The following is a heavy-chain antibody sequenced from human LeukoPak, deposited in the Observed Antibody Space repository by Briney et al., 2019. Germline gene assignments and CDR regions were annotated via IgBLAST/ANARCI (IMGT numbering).Heavy chain of an antibody. D-gene: IGHD6-13*01. CDR1: GFTVSSNY. CDR2: IYSGGST. V-gene: IGHV3-53*01. Sequence: GGSLRLSCVASGFTVSSNYMSWVRQAPGKGLEWVSVIYSGGSTYYADSVKGRFTISRDNSKNTLYLQMNSLRAEDTAVYYCAKDPYPGSSWLFDYWGQGTLVTVSS. CDR3: AKDPYPGSSWLFDY. J-gene: IGHJ4*02.